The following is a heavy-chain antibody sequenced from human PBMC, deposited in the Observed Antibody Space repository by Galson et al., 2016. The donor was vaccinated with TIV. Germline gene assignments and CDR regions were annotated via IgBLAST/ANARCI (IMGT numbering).Heavy chain of an antibody. Sequence: GYTFTSYDINWVRQATGQGLEWMGWMNPNSGNTGYAQKFRGRVTMTRNTPVSTAFMELSSLRSDDTGVYYCARAGGHYVSGSYNPPDKDWGQGTLVTVSS. D-gene: IGHD3-10*01. CDR1: GYTFTSYD. CDR2: MNPNSGNT. J-gene: IGHJ4*02. V-gene: IGHV1-8*02. CDR3: ARAGGHYVSGSYNPPDKD.